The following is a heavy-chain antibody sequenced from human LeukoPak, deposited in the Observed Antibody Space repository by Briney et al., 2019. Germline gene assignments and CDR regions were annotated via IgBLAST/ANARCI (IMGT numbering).Heavy chain of an antibody. CDR3: ARVLLWFGIANWFDP. CDR1: GFTFSRYS. J-gene: IGHJ5*02. Sequence: GGSLRLSCAASGFTFSRYSMNWIRQAPGKGLEWVSSISSSSSYIYYADSVKGRFTISRDNAKNSLYLQMNSLRAEDTAVYYCARVLLWFGIANWFDPWGQGTLVTVSS. CDR2: ISSSSSYI. D-gene: IGHD3-10*01. V-gene: IGHV3-21*01.